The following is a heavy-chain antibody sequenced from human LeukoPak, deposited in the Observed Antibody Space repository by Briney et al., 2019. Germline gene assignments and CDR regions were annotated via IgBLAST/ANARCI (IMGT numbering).Heavy chain of an antibody. Sequence: ASVKVSCKASGYTFTGYYMHWVRQAPGQGLEWMGWINPNSGGTNYAQKFQGRVTMTRDTSISTAYMELSRLRSDDTAVYYCASPMSMKEIAQYDYYYYMDVWGNGTSVTVSS. J-gene: IGHJ6*03. CDR2: INPNSGGT. V-gene: IGHV1-2*02. CDR3: ASPMSMKEIAQYDYYYYMDV. D-gene: IGHD5-24*01. CDR1: GYTFTGYY.